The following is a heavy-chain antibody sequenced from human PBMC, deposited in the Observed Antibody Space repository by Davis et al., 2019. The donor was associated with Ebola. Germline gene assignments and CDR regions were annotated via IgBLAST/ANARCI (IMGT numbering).Heavy chain of an antibody. D-gene: IGHD6-13*01. Sequence: GESLKISCAASGFTFSSYWMSWVRQAPGKGLEWVANIKQDGSEKYYVDSVKGRFTISRDNAKNSLYLQMSSLRAEDTAVYYCARGPSTGNSFSYWGQGTLATVSS. CDR1: GFTFSSYW. V-gene: IGHV3-7*01. J-gene: IGHJ4*02. CDR3: ARGPSTGNSFSY. CDR2: IKQDGSEK.